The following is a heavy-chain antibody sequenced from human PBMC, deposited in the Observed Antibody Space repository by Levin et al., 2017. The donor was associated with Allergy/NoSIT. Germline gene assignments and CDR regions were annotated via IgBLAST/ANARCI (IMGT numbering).Heavy chain of an antibody. Sequence: ASVKVSCKVSGYTLTELSMHWVRQAPGKGLEWMGGFDPEDGETIYAQKFQGRVTMTEDTSTDTAYMELSSLRSEDTAVYYCATGSGSYYRDYFDYWGQGTLVTVSS. CDR2: FDPEDGET. CDR3: ATGSGSYYRDYFDY. J-gene: IGHJ4*02. V-gene: IGHV1-24*01. D-gene: IGHD1-26*01. CDR1: GYTLTELS.